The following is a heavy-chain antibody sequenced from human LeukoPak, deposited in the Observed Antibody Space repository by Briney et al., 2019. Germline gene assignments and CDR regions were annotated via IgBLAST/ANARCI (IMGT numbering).Heavy chain of an antibody. CDR2: IKSKTDGGTT. Sequence: GGSLRLSCAASGFTFSNAWMSWVRQAPGKGLEWVGRIKSKTDGGTTDYAAPVKGRFTISGDDSKDTLYLQMNSLKTEDTAVYYCTTDPFVNYDFWSGYPPPYMDVWGKGTTVTVSS. CDR1: GFTFSNAW. J-gene: IGHJ6*03. CDR3: TTDPFVNYDFWSGYPPPYMDV. V-gene: IGHV3-15*01. D-gene: IGHD3-3*01.